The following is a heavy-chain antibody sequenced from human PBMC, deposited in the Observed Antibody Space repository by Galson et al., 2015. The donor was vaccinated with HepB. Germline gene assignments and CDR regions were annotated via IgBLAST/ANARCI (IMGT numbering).Heavy chain of an antibody. CDR3: TTELIAAAGVGGLPTY. CDR2: TIPMLQKT. V-gene: IGHV1-69*04. D-gene: IGHD6-13*01. J-gene: IGHJ4*02. CDR1: GGTLSSQV. Sequence: SVKVSCKASGGTLSSQVISWVRQAPGQGPEWMGRTIPMLQKTDYAQNFQGRLTITADRSTNTAYMELTGLTSGDTAVYYCTTELIAAAGVGGLPTYWGPGTLVIVSS.